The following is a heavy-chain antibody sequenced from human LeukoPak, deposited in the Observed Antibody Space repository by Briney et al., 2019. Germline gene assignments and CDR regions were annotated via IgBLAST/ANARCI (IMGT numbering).Heavy chain of an antibody. Sequence: SETLSLTCTVSGYSISSGYYWGWIRQPPGKGLEWIGSIYHSGSTYYNPSLKSRVTISVDTSKNQFSLKLSSVTAADTAVYYCASVRWLASSEYYFDYWGQGTLVTVSS. CDR1: GYSISSGYY. CDR3: ASVRWLASSEYYFDY. CDR2: IYHSGST. V-gene: IGHV4-38-2*02. J-gene: IGHJ4*02. D-gene: IGHD4-23*01.